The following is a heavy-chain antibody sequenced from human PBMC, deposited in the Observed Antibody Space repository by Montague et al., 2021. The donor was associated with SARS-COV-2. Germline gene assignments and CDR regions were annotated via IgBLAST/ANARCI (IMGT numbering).Heavy chain of an antibody. CDR3: ARTEYNWNDWFDP. Sequence: SKTLSLTCSVSGGSISSYYWSWIRQSPGKGLEWIGYIFHSGITDYNPSLKSRVTISVDMSKNQFSLQLNSVTAADSAVYYCARTEYNWNDWFDPWGQGTLVTVSS. D-gene: IGHD1-20*01. V-gene: IGHV4-59*13. CDR1: GGSISSYY. J-gene: IGHJ5*02. CDR2: IFHSGIT.